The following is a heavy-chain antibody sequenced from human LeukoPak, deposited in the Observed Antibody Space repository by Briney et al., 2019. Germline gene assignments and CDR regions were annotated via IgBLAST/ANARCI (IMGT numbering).Heavy chain of an antibody. Sequence: SETLSLTCTVSGGSISSGDYYWSWIRQPPGKGLEWIGYIYYSGSTYYNPSLKSRVTISVDTSKNQFSLKLSSVTAADTAVYYCARPSRTVGGDPDAFDIWGQGTMVTVSS. CDR1: GGSISSGDYY. D-gene: IGHD1-26*01. CDR2: IYYSGST. J-gene: IGHJ3*02. CDR3: ARPSRTVGGDPDAFDI. V-gene: IGHV4-30-4*08.